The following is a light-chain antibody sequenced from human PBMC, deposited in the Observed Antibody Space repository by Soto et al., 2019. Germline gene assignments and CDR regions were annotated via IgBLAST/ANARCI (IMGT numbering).Light chain of an antibody. CDR2: RAS. Sequence: DIQMTQSPSTVSASVGDRVAITCRASQSISTSLAWYQQKPGKAPRLLIYRASSLEEGVPSRFSGSGSGTAFTLTIGGLQPDDFATYYRQQYAAHSQVTFGQGTKLEI. V-gene: IGKV1-5*03. CDR1: QSISTS. J-gene: IGKJ2*01. CDR3: QQYAAHSQVT.